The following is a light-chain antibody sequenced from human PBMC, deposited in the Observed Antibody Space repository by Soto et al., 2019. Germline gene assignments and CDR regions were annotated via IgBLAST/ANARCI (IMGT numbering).Light chain of an antibody. J-gene: IGKJ1*01. CDR2: SAS. Sequence: AIQMTQSPSSLSASAGDRVTISCRASQGIRNDLGWYQQTPGRAPKLLIYSASILQSGVPSRFSGSGSGTDFTLTIDNVQPEDLATYYCLQDYNYPWTFGQGTKVDI. CDR1: QGIRND. V-gene: IGKV1-6*01. CDR3: LQDYNYPWT.